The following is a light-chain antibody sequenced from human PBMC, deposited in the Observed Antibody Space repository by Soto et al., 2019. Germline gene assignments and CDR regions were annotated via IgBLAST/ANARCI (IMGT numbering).Light chain of an antibody. J-gene: IGLJ1*01. CDR1: GSDVGGYNF. CDR3: SSYTSGSTPYV. CDR2: DVN. V-gene: IGLV2-14*01. Sequence: QSALTQPASVSRSPGQSITISCTGTGSDVGGYNFVSWYQQHPGKAPELMIYDVNNRPSGVSNRFSGSKSGNTASLTISGLQAEDEADYYCSSYTSGSTPYVFGTGTKLTVL.